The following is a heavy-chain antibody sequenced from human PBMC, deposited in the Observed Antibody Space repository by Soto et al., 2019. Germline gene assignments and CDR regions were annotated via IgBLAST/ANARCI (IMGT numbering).Heavy chain of an antibody. V-gene: IGHV3-7*04. CDR2: IKEDGGVK. CDR3: ARDPRSSAFDI. Sequence: EVQLVESGGGVVQPGGSLRLSCAASGFTFRTYWLSWVRHAPGKGPEFVANIKEDGGVKNYVDSVRGRFTISRYNAKNSVYLQMNSLRSEDTAVYYCARDPRSSAFDIWGQGAVVTVSS. D-gene: IGHD2-2*01. CDR1: GFTFRTYW. J-gene: IGHJ3*02.